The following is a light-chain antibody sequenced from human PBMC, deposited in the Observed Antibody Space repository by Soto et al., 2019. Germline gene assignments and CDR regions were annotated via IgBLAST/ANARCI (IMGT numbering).Light chain of an antibody. J-gene: IGKJ4*01. Sequence: EIVLTQSPGTLSLSPGERATLSCRASQSVSSSYLAWYQQKPGQAPRLLIYGASSRATGIPDRFSGSGSGTDFTLTISRLVPEDFAVYYCQQYGSSPGTLGGGTKVEIK. CDR1: QSVSSSY. CDR3: QQYGSSPGT. CDR2: GAS. V-gene: IGKV3-20*01.